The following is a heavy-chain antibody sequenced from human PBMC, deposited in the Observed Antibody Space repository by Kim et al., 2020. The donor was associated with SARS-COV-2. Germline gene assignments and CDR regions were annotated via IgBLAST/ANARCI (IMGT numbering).Heavy chain of an antibody. CDR3: TTDRLNDYVWGSYRQGY. D-gene: IGHD3-16*02. V-gene: IGHV3-15*01. J-gene: IGHJ4*02. Sequence: PVKGRLTISRDDSKNTLYLQMNSLKTEETAVYYCTTDRLNDYVWGSYRQGYWGQGTLVTVSS.